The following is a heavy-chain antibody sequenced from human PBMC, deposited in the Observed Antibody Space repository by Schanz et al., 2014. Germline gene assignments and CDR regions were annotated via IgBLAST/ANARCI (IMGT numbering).Heavy chain of an antibody. J-gene: IGHJ3*02. CDR1: GYTLSAYS. Sequence: QVQLVQSGTQVKKPGASVKVSCKASGYTLSAYSLHWVRQAPGQGLEWMGIVNPSVRGTHFAREFQGRVTVTSDTSTSTAYMELRSLRSDDTALYYCTRGGYSYALSAFDSWGQGTMVTVSS. CDR3: TRGGYSYALSAFDS. CDR2: VNPSVRGT. V-gene: IGHV1-46*01. D-gene: IGHD5-18*01.